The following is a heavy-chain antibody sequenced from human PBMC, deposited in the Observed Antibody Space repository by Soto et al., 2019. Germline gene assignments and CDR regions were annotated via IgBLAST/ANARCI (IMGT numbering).Heavy chain of an antibody. CDR3: ARGNDWKSSTFDI. J-gene: IGHJ3*02. D-gene: IGHD2-21*01. V-gene: IGHV4-59*11. CDR2: VYYSGGT. CDR1: GGSLTDHY. Sequence: QVQLQESGPGLVKPSETLSLTCTVAGGSLTDHYWNWFRQSPGKGLHWLGYVYYSGGTNYNPSLKSRVTMSGDTSKNQFSLNLRSVTAADTAVYYCARGNDWKSSTFDIWGQGTMVSVSS.